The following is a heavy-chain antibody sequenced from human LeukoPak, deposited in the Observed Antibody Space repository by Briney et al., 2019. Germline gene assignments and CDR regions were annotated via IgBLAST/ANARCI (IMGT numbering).Heavy chain of an antibody. D-gene: IGHD2-2*01. Sequence: GASVKVSCKASGYTFTGYYMHWVRQAPGQGLEWMGWINPYSGGPNYAQKFQGRVTMTRDTSISTAYMELSRLRSDDTAVYYCASGRSCSSTSCYRSYWYFDLWGRGTLVTVSS. CDR3: ASGRSCSSTSCYRSYWYFDL. V-gene: IGHV1-2*02. CDR1: GYTFTGYY. CDR2: INPYSGGP. J-gene: IGHJ2*01.